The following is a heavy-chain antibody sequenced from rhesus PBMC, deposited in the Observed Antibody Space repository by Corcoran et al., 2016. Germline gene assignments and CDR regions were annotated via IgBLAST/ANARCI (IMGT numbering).Heavy chain of an antibody. Sequence: QVQLQESGPGLVKPSETLSLTCPVSGGSISGYWWSWIRQPPGKGLEWIGRIDSSGNTDYIPSLKSRVTISRDTSKNQFSLKLSSVTAADTAVYYCARDFQLAYWGQGVLVTVSS. CDR1: GGSISGYW. J-gene: IGHJ4*01. CDR3: ARDFQLAY. V-gene: IGHV4-160*01. CDR2: IDSSGNT.